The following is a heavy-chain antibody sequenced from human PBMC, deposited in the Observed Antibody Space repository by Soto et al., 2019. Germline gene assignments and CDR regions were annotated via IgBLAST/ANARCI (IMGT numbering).Heavy chain of an antibody. CDR3: ARVLRPAARLGGELLSFDY. Sequence: TLSLTCTVSGGSISSYYWSWIRQPPGKGLEWIGYIYYSGSTNYNPSLKSRVTISVDTSKNQFSLKLSSVTAADTAVYYCARVLRPAARLGGELLSFDYWGQGTLVTVS. CDR2: IYYSGST. D-gene: IGHD1-26*01. CDR1: GGSISSYY. J-gene: IGHJ4*02. V-gene: IGHV4-59*01.